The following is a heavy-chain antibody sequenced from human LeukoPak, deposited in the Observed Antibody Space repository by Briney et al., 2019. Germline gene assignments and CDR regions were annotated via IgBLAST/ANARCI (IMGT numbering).Heavy chain of an antibody. CDR3: ARGPRGWYVDY. D-gene: IGHD6-19*01. J-gene: IGHJ4*02. Sequence: PGGSLRLSCAASGFTFSTYSMNWVRQAPGKGLEWVSYISSSSSTIYYADSVKGRFTISRDNAKNSLYLQMNSLRAEDTAVYYCARGPRGWYVDYWGQGTPVTVSS. CDR2: ISSSSSTI. CDR1: GFTFSTYS. V-gene: IGHV3-48*01.